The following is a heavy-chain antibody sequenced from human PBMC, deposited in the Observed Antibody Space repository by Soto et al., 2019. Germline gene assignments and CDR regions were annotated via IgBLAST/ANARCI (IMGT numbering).Heavy chain of an antibody. CDR2: FDPEDGET. CDR1: GYTLTELS. J-gene: IGHJ3*02. D-gene: IGHD3-10*01. V-gene: IGHV1-24*01. CDR3: ATQRGRYYGSGSQTRDAFDI. Sequence: QVQLVQSGAEVKKPGASVKVSCKVSGYTLTELSMHWVRQAPGKGLEWMGGFDPEDGETIYAQKFQGRVTMTEDTSTDPAYMELSSLRSEDTAVYYCATQRGRYYGSGSQTRDAFDIWGQGTMVTVSS.